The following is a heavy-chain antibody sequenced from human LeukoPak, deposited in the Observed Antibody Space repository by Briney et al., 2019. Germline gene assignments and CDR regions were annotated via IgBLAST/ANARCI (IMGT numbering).Heavy chain of an antibody. D-gene: IGHD3-16*01. CDR2: INHSGST. CDR3: ARGRLGDY. CDR1: GASFSGYY. Sequence: SETPSPTCALFGASFSGYYCSWIRQPPGKGLEWIWEINHSGSTNYNPSLKSRVTISVDTSKNQFSLRLSSVTAADTAVYFCARGRLGDYWGQGTLVTVSS. V-gene: IGHV4-34*01. J-gene: IGHJ4*02.